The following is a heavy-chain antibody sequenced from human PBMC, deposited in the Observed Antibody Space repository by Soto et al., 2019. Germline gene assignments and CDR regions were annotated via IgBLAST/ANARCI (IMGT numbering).Heavy chain of an antibody. V-gene: IGHV1-2*04. J-gene: IGHJ3*02. CDR2: INPNSGGT. Sequence: ASVKVSCKASGYTFTGYYMHWVRQAPGQGLEWMGWINPNSGGTNYAQKFQGWVTMTRDTSSSTVDMALSRLRSDDTAAYPCARDSGITMVRGADAFDSWGQGRMVTVAS. CDR3: ARDSGITMVRGADAFDS. D-gene: IGHD3-10*01. CDR1: GYTFTGYY.